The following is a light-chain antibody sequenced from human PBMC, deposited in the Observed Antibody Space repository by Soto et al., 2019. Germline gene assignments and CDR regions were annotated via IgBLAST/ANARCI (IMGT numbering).Light chain of an antibody. CDR2: GAS. CDR3: QQYHSYSEA. J-gene: IGKJ1*01. Sequence: DIQVTRSPSSLSASVGDRVAVTGRASQGIRNDVGWYQQKPGKAPKRLIYGASSLQSGVPSRFSGSRSGTEFTLTISSLQPDDFATYYCQQYHSYSEAFGQGTKVDIK. V-gene: IGKV1-17*01. CDR1: QGIRND.